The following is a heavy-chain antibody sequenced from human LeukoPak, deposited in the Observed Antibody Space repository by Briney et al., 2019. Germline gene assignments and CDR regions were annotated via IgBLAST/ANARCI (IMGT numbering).Heavy chain of an antibody. CDR3: AKDRGGYCGSTSCYVLDY. Sequence: PGGSLRLSCAASGFTFSSYGMHWVRQAPGKGLEWVAFIWYDVTYEYYADSVKGGFTISRANSKNTLYLQMNSLRAEDTAVYYCAKDRGGYCGSTSCYVLDYWGQGTLVTVSS. V-gene: IGHV3-30*02. CDR2: IWYDVTYE. J-gene: IGHJ4*02. CDR1: GFTFSSYG. D-gene: IGHD2-2*01.